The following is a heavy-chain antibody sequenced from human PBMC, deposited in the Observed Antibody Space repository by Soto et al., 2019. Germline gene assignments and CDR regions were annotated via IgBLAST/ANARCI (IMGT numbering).Heavy chain of an antibody. J-gene: IGHJ4*02. CDR1: GFSFGTYW. CDR2: IKEDGSEE. D-gene: IGHD2-15*01. Sequence: ESGGGLVQPGGSLRLSCAASGFSFGTYWISWVRQAPGKGLEWVANIKEDGSEEYYVDSVKGRFTISRDNAKNSLYLQMNSLRAEDTAMYYCARDEGCGGGSCYSIWRYWGQGTLVTVSP. CDR3: ARDEGCGGGSCYSIWRY. V-gene: IGHV3-7*01.